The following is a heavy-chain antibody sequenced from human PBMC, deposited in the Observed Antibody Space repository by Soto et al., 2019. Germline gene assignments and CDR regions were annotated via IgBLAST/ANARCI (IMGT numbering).Heavy chain of an antibody. CDR3: ARHSFYSSAWSGFDY. Sequence: SETLSLTCTVSGGSISSSSYYWGWIRQPPGKGLEWIGRIYYTGTTYYNPSLKSRVTISVDTSKNQFSLKLSSVTAADTAVYYCARHSFYSSAWSGFDYWGQGTLVTVSS. CDR2: IYYTGTT. D-gene: IGHD6-19*01. J-gene: IGHJ4*02. V-gene: IGHV4-39*01. CDR1: GGSISSSSYY.